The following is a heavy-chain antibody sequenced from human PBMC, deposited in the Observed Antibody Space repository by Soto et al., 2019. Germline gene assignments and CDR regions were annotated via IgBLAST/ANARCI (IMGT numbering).Heavy chain of an antibody. V-gene: IGHV1-18*01. CDR1: GYTFLHYG. J-gene: IGHJ4*02. Sequence: QVQLVQSGTEVKKPGASVKVSCKASGYTFLHYGIGWVRQAPGQGLEWVGWIGAYKGDTDYAQKFQGRVTMTANTSTSTAFMELRSLRSDDTALYFCVRLGDSYGYRWSYYFDYWGQGTLVTVSS. CDR2: IGAYKGDT. CDR3: VRLGDSYGYRWSYYFDY. D-gene: IGHD6-13*01.